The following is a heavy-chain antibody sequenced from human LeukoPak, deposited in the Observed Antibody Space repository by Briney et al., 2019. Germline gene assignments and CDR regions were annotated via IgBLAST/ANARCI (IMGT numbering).Heavy chain of an antibody. CDR1: GYTFTSYY. CDR2: INPNSGGT. Sequence: ASVKVSCKASGYTFTSYYMHWVRQAPGQGLEWMGWINPNSGGTNYAQKFQGRVTMTRDTSISTAYMELSRLRSDDTAVYYCARDTRDFWSGYYPFDYWGQGTLVTVSS. J-gene: IGHJ4*02. CDR3: ARDTRDFWSGYYPFDY. V-gene: IGHV1-2*02. D-gene: IGHD3-3*01.